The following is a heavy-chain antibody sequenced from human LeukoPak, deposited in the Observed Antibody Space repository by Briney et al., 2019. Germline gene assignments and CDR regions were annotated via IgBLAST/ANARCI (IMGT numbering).Heavy chain of an antibody. J-gene: IGHJ4*02. D-gene: IGHD3-22*01. Sequence: GGSLRLSCAASGFTFSSYWMHWVRQAPGKGLVWVSRINTDGSSTTYADSVQGRFTFSRDNAKKSLYLQMNSLRAEDTAVYYCASAKWYYYDTSDYQTPDVRSGFDYWGQGTLVTVSS. CDR1: GFTFSSYW. V-gene: IGHV3-74*01. CDR2: INTDGSST. CDR3: ASAKWYYYDTSDYQTPDVRSGFDY.